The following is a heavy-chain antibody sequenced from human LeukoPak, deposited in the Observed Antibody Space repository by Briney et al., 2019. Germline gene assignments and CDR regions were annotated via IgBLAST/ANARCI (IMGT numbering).Heavy chain of an antibody. Sequence: GGSLRLSCAASGFTFSSYGMHWVRQAPGKGLEWVAVIWYDGSNKYYADSVKGRFTISRDNSKNTLYLQMNSLRAEDTAVYYCARGVPNWSLDDWGQGTLVTVSS. V-gene: IGHV3-33*01. CDR1: GFTFSSYG. J-gene: IGHJ4*02. CDR3: ARGVPNWSLDD. D-gene: IGHD2-8*01. CDR2: IWYDGSNK.